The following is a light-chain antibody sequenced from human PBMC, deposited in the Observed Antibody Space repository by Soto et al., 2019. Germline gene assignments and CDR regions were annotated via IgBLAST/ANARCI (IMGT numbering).Light chain of an antibody. CDR2: RNN. J-gene: IGLJ2*01. Sequence: QSVLTQPPSASGTPGQRVTISCSGSSSNIGSNYVYWYQQLPGTAPKLLIYRNNQRPSGVPDRFSGSKSGTSASLAISGLRSEDEADYYGAAWDDSRSGGVFGGGTKVTVL. CDR1: SSNIGSNY. CDR3: AAWDDSRSGGV. V-gene: IGLV1-47*01.